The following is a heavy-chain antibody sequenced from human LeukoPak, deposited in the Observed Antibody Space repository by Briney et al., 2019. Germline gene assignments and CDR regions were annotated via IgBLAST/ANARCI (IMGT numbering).Heavy chain of an antibody. J-gene: IGHJ4*02. CDR2: ISGGGSHS. CDR3: ARGSAWACHGVRCYPLDN. CDR1: GFTFPSYA. Sequence: GGSLRLSCAASGFTFPSYAMSWVRQAPGRGLEWIAAISGGGSHSWHADSVRGRFTISSDNSRDTLYLQMNSLRVDDTAVYYCARGSAWACHGVRCYPLDNWGQGALVTVSS. D-gene: IGHD2-8*01. V-gene: IGHV3-23*01.